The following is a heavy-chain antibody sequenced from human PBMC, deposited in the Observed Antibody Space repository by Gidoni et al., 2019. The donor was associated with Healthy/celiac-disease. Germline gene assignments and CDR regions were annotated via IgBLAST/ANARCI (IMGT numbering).Heavy chain of an antibody. CDR2: ISSNGGST. J-gene: IGHJ4*02. CDR3: ARDPSGGDYILYYFDY. D-gene: IGHD4-17*01. V-gene: IGHV3-64*01. Sequence: EVQLVESGGGLVQPGGSLRLPCAASGFHCSSYAMHWVRQAPGKGLEYVSAISSNGGSTYYANSVKGRFTISRDNSKNTLYLQMGSLRAEDLAVYYCARDPSGGDYILYYFDYWGQGTLVTVSS. CDR1: GFHCSSYA.